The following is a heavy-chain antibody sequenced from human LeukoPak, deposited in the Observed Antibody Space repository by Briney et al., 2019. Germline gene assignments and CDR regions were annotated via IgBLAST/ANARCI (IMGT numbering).Heavy chain of an antibody. D-gene: IGHD1-26*01. V-gene: IGHV4-39*07. J-gene: IGHJ4*02. Sequence: VKPSETLSLTRTVSGGSISSSSYYWGWIRQPPGKGLEWIGSIYYSGSTNYNPSLKSRVTISVDTSKNQFSLKLSSVTAADTAVYYCARDSVGSFDYWGQGTLVTVSS. CDR2: IYYSGST. CDR1: GGSISSSSYY. CDR3: ARDSVGSFDY.